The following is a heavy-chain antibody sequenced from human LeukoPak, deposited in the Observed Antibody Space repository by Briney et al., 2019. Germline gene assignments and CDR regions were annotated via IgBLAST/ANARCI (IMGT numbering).Heavy chain of an antibody. CDR3: ARDEPYYDFWSGYSPDGFDI. Sequence: SETLSLTCTVSGGSIRSYYWSWIRQPAGKGLEWIGRIYTSGSTNYKPSLKSRVTMSVGTSKNQFSLKLSSVTAADTAVYYCARDEPYYDFWSGYSPDGFDIWGQGTMVTVSS. V-gene: IGHV4-4*07. J-gene: IGHJ3*02. CDR1: GGSIRSYY. D-gene: IGHD3-3*01. CDR2: IYTSGST.